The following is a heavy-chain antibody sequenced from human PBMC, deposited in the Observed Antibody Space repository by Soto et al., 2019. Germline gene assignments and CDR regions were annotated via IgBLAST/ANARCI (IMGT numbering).Heavy chain of an antibody. Sequence: ASVKVSCKASGYTFTSYGISWVRQAPGQGLEWMGWISAYNGNTNYAQKLQGRVTMTTDTSTSTAYMELRSLISDDTAVYYCARDLRVCSSTSCSGTKYRDNWNPGFVYWGQGTLVTVSS. CDR3: ARDLRVCSSTSCSGTKYRDNWNPGFVY. D-gene: IGHD2-2*01. CDR2: ISAYNGNT. J-gene: IGHJ4*02. V-gene: IGHV1-18*01. CDR1: GYTFTSYG.